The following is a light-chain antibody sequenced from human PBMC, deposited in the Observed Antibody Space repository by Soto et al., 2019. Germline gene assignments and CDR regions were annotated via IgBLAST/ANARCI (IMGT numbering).Light chain of an antibody. V-gene: IGKV3D-20*02. CDR1: QSVSSSY. J-gene: IGKJ5*01. CDR3: QQRSNWPPS. CDR2: GAS. Sequence: EVVLTQSPGTLSLSPGERATLSCRASQSVSSSYLAWYQQKPGQAPRLLIFGASSRATVIPARFSGSGSGTEFTLTISSLEPEDFAVYYCQQRSNWPPSFGQGTRLEIK.